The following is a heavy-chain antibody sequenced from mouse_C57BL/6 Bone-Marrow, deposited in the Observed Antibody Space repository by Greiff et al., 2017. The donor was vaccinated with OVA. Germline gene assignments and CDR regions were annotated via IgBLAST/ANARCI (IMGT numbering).Heavy chain of an antibody. CDR1: GYTFTDYY. CDR3: ASGYFDV. J-gene: IGHJ1*03. CDR2: INPYNGGT. Sequence: VQLKESGPVLVKPGASVKMSCKASGYTFTDYYLNWVKQSHGKSLEWIGVINPYNGGTSYNQKFKGKATLTVDKSSSTAYMELNSLTSEDSAVYYCASGYFDVWGTGTTVTVSS. V-gene: IGHV1-19*01.